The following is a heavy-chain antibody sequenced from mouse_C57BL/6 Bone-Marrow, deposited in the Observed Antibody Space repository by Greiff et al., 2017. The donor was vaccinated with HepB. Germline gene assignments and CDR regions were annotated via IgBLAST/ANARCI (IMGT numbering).Heavy chain of an antibody. Sequence: VQLKESGAELVRPGASVKLSCTASGFNIKDYYMHWVKQRPEQGLEWLGRIDPEDGDTEYAPKFQGKATMTADTSSNTAYLPLSSLTSEDTAVYYCTRYYGSSQAWFAYWGQGTLVTVSA. V-gene: IGHV14-1*01. D-gene: IGHD1-1*01. CDR2: IDPEDGDT. CDR3: TRYYGSSQAWFAY. CDR1: GFNIKDYY. J-gene: IGHJ3*01.